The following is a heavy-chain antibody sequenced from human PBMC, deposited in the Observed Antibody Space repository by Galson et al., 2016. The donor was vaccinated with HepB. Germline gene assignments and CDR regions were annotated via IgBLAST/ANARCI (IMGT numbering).Heavy chain of an antibody. V-gene: IGHV4-31*03. CDR1: GGSISSGGYY. J-gene: IGHJ4*02. Sequence: SLTCTVSGGSISSGGYYWSWIRQHPGKGLEWIGYIYHSGSTYYNPSLKSRVSISVDTSKNQFSLRLSSVTAADTAVYYCARDRSSGSGNFGYWGQGIRVTVSS. CDR2: IYHSGST. D-gene: IGHD3-10*01. CDR3: ARDRSSGSGNFGY.